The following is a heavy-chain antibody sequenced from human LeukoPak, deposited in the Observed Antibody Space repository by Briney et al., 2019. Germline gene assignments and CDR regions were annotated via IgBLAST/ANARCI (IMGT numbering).Heavy chain of an antibody. J-gene: IGHJ5*02. CDR1: GYTFTSYY. Sequence: ASVKVSCKASGYTFTSYYMHWVRQAPGQGLEWMGWINPNSGGTNYAQKFQGRVTMTRDTSISTAYMELSRLRSDDTAVYYCARPRDGYNWYNWFDPWGQGTLVTVSS. D-gene: IGHD5-24*01. CDR3: ARPRDGYNWYNWFDP. CDR2: INPNSGGT. V-gene: IGHV1-2*02.